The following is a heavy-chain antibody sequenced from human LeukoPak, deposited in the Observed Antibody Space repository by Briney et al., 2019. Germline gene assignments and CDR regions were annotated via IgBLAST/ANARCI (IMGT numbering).Heavy chain of an antibody. J-gene: IGHJ5*02. D-gene: IGHD5-18*01. CDR2: INPNSGGT. V-gene: IGHV1-2*02. Sequence: ASVKVSCKASGYTFTGYYMHWVRQAPGQGLEWMGWINPNSGGTNYAQKFQGRVTMTRDTSISTAYMELSRLRSEDTAVYYCAREWDTAMVTKWFDPWGQGTLVTVSS. CDR3: AREWDTAMVTKWFDP. CDR1: GYTFTGYY.